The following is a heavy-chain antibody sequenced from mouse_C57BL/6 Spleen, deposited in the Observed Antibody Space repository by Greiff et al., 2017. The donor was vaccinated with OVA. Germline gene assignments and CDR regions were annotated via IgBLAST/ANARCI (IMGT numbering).Heavy chain of an antibody. V-gene: IGHV1-61*01. CDR2: IYPSDSET. D-gene: IGHD1-1*01. CDR3: ARKGITTVESYYDMDY. Sequence: QVQLQQPGAELVRPGSSVKLSCKASGYTFTSYWMDWVKQRPGQGLEWIGNIYPSDSETHYNQKFKDKATLTVDKSSSTAYMQLSSLTSEDSAVYYCARKGITTVESYYDMDYWGQGTSVTVSS. J-gene: IGHJ4*01. CDR1: GYTFTSYW.